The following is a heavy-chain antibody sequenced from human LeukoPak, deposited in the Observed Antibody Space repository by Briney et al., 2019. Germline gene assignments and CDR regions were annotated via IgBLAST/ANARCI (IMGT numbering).Heavy chain of an antibody. J-gene: IGHJ4*02. CDR3: ARIQDIAAAASGSPPFDY. CDR2: IYYSGST. Sequence: PSETLSLTCTVSGDSISSYYWSWIRQPPGKGLELIGYIYYSGSTYYNPSLESRVTISVDTSKNQFSLKLSSVTAADTAIYYCARIQDIAAAASGSPPFDYWGQGTLVTVSS. D-gene: IGHD6-13*01. CDR1: GDSISSYY. V-gene: IGHV4-59*08.